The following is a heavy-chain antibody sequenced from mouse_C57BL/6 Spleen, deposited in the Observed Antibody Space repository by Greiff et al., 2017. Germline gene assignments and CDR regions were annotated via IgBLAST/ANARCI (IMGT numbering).Heavy chain of an antibody. V-gene: IGHV5-17*01. D-gene: IGHD1-1*01. CDR1: GFTFSDYG. Sequence: EVHLVESGGGLVKPGGSLKLSCAASGFTFSDYGMHWVRQAPEKGLEWVAYISRGSSTIYYADTVKGRFTISRDNAKNTLFLQMTSLRAEDTAMYYCAREVLAFAYWGQGTLVTVSA. J-gene: IGHJ3*01. CDR3: AREVLAFAY. CDR2: ISRGSSTI.